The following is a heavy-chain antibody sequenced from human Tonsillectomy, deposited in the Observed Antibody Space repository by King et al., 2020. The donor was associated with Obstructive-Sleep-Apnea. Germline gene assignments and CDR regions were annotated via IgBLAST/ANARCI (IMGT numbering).Heavy chain of an antibody. CDR1: GFTFSDHY. V-gene: IGHV3-72*01. Sequence: VQLVESGGGLVQPGGSLRLSCVVSGFTFSDHYMDWVRQAPGKGLEWVGRTRNRANSYNTEYAASVKGRFTISRDDSQKSLYLQMNSLKIEDTAVYFCVRYAYSSGWYSDYWGQGTLVTVSS. J-gene: IGHJ4*02. CDR3: VRYAYSSGWYSDY. D-gene: IGHD6-19*01. CDR2: TRNRANSYNT.